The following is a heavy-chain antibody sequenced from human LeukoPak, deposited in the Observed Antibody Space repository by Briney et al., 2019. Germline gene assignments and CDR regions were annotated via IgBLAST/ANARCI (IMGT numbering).Heavy chain of an antibody. J-gene: IGHJ3*02. D-gene: IGHD4-17*01. CDR3: ARDPTTETKGLDM. V-gene: IGHV4-39*07. Sequence: SETLSLTCTVSGGSISSSSYYWGWIRQPPGKGLEWIGSIYYSGSTYYNPSLKSRVTISVDTSKNQFSLRLSSVTAADTAVYFCARDPTTETKGLDMWGQGTLVTVFS. CDR2: IYYSGST. CDR1: GGSISSSSYY.